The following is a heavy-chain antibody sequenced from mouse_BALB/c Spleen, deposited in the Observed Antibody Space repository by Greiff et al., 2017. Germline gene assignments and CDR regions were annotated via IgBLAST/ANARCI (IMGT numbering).Heavy chain of an antibody. V-gene: IGHV1S137*01. Sequence: VQLQQSGRGLVRPGVSGKLSCTASGFTFTGFAMHWVQQTPAKSLEWIGFISTYSGNTYYNKKFKGQATMTVDKTSSTAYMELARLTSEDSAIYYCAREGTFYAMDYWGQGTSVTVSS. CDR3: AREGTFYAMDY. CDR2: ISTYSGNT. J-gene: IGHJ4*01. D-gene: IGHD3-3*01. CDR1: GFTFTGFA.